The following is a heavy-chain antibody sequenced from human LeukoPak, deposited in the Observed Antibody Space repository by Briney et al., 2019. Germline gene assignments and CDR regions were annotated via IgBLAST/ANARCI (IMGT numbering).Heavy chain of an antibody. Sequence: SETLSLTCSVSGGSITTTYYWSWIRQPPGGGLEWIASLYHSGNSNYNPSLKSRVTMSVDTSKNQFSLQLTSMTAADTAIYYCTRHQTNFYGSGAPFDPWCQGTLVTVSS. J-gene: IGHJ5*02. D-gene: IGHD3-10*01. CDR1: GGSITTTYY. CDR2: LYHSGNS. V-gene: IGHV4-39*01. CDR3: TRHQTNFYGSGAPFDP.